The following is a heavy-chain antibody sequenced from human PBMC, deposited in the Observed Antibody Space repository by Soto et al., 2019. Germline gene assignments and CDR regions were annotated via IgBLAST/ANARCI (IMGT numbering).Heavy chain of an antibody. CDR3: AGVGWSTITSGPLDY. V-gene: IGHV3-30*04. Sequence: QVQLVESGGGVVQPGRSLRLSCAASGFTFSNYAMHWVRQAPGKGLEWVAVISYDGRKKYYTDSVKGRFTVSRDDSKNTLDLQMNSLRVEDSAGYFWAGVGWSTITSGPLDYWGQGTLVTVSS. CDR1: GFTFSNYA. CDR2: ISYDGRKK. D-gene: IGHD3-3*01. J-gene: IGHJ4*02.